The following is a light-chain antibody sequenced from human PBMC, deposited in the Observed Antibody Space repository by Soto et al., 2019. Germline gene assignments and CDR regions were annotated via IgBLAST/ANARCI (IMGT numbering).Light chain of an antibody. V-gene: IGLV2-14*03. CDR3: ASYTSRSTLV. CDR1: SSDVGGYDF. Sequence: QSALTQPAPVSGSPGQSITISCTGSSSDVGGYDFVSWYQHHPGKAPRLMIFDVSNRPSAVSNRFSGFKSGNTASLTISGLQAEDEGDYYCASYTSRSTLVFGTGTKVTVL. CDR2: DVS. J-gene: IGLJ1*01.